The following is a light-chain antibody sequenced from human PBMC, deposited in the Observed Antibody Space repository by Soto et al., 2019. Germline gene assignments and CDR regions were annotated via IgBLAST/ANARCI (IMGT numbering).Light chain of an antibody. J-gene: IGKJ2*02. CDR3: QQYANLPST. CDR1: QSVSSSY. V-gene: IGKV3-20*01. Sequence: EIVLTQSPDTLSLSPGERATLSCRASQSVSSSYLAWYQQNPGQAPRVLIYGASSRATGIPDRFSGSGSGTDFTLTISRLEPEDFAVYYCQQYANLPSTFGQGTKLDIK. CDR2: GAS.